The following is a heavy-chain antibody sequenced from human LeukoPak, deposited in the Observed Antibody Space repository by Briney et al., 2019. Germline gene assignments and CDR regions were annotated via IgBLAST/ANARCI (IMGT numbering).Heavy chain of an antibody. CDR2: IDSSSSYI. Sequence: GGSLRLSCAASGFTLSGYNMNWFRQAPGKGPERFSSIDSSSSYIYYPDSVRGRFTISRYTAKNSLDLQMNSLRAEDTAVYFCARAYCSSTTCYTYDAFDIWGQGTMVTVSS. CDR1: GFTLSGYN. CDR3: ARAYCSSTTCYTYDAFDI. J-gene: IGHJ3*02. V-gene: IGHV3-21*01. D-gene: IGHD2-2*02.